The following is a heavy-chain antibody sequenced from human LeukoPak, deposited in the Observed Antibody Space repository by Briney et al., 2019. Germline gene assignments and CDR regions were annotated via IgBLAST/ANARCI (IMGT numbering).Heavy chain of an antibody. CDR2: INHSGST. Sequence: SETLSLTCAVYGGSFSGYYWSWIRQPPGKGLEWIGEINHSGSTNYNPSLKSRVTISVDTSKNQFSLKLSSVTAADTAVYYCAREYSRPIIAAAANGDYFDYWGQGTPVTVSS. D-gene: IGHD6-13*01. J-gene: IGHJ4*02. CDR3: AREYSRPIIAAAANGDYFDY. V-gene: IGHV4-34*01. CDR1: GGSFSGYY.